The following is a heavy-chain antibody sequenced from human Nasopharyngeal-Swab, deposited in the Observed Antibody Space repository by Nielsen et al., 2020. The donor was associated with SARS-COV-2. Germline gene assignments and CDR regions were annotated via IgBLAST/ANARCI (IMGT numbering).Heavy chain of an antibody. CDR3: AKDDFCPACAFDV. D-gene: IGHD2-21*02. V-gene: IGHV3-23*01. CDR1: GFDFWKYA. Sequence: ETLSLTCAASGFDFWKYAMSWVRQAPGKGLEWVSTVSNNDGSLTFYADSVKGRFTISRDTSKNTVSLQMNSLRAEGTAVYYCAKDDFCPACAFDVWGQGTIVTVSS. CDR2: VSNNDGSLT. J-gene: IGHJ3*01.